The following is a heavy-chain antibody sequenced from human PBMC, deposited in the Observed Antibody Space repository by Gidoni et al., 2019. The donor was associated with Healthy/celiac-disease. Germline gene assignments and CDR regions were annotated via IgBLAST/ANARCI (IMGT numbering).Heavy chain of an antibody. CDR2: INRNSGGT. J-gene: IGHJ5*02. D-gene: IGHD6-25*01. CDR1: GDTFTGYY. CDR3: ARGAAGRWFDP. Sequence: QVQLVQSGAEVKKPGASVKVPCQASGDTFTGYYLPWVPQAPGQGPEWMGWINRNSGGTNYAHKFQGWVTVTRDTSISTAYMELSRLRSDDTAVYYCARGAAGRWFDPWGQGTLVTVSS. V-gene: IGHV1-2*04.